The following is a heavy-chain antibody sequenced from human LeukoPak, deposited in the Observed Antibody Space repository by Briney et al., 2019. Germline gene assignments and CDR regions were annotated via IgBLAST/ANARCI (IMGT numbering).Heavy chain of an antibody. D-gene: IGHD4-17*01. CDR2: IYYSGST. V-gene: IGHV4-30-4*08. J-gene: IGHJ3*02. CDR1: GGSISSGDYY. CDR3: ATYDYGDYGGSDAFDI. Sequence: SQTLSPTCTVSGGSISSGDYYWSWIRQPPGKGLEWIGYIYYSGSTYYNPSLKSRVTISVDTSKNQFSLKLSSVTAADTAVYYCATYDYGDYGGSDAFDIWGQGTMVTVSS.